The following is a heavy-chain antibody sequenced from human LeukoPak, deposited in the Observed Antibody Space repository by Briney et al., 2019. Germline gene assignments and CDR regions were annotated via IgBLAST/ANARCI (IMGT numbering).Heavy chain of an antibody. D-gene: IGHD3-10*01. V-gene: IGHV5-51*01. Sequence: GESLQISCKGSGYSFTSYWIGWVRQMPGKGLEWMGIIYPGDSDTRYSPPFQGQVTISADKSISTAYLQWSSLKASDTAMYYCAREFRSIMVRGVRGYNWFDPWGQGTLVTVSS. CDR2: IYPGDSDT. CDR1: GYSFTSYW. J-gene: IGHJ5*02. CDR3: AREFRSIMVRGVRGYNWFDP.